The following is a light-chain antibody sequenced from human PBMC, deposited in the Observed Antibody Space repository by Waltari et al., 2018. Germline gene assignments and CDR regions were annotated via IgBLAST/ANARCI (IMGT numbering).Light chain of an antibody. Sequence: DIVMIQSPDSLTVSLGERPTISCRSSQSVLSSSNNKNYLAWYQQKPGQPPKLLIYWASTRESGVPDRFSGSGSGTDFTLTISSLQAEDVAVYYCHQYSTNPKTFGQGTKVEIK. V-gene: IGKV4-1*01. CDR2: WAS. J-gene: IGKJ1*01. CDR1: QSVLSSSNNKNY. CDR3: HQYSTNPKT.